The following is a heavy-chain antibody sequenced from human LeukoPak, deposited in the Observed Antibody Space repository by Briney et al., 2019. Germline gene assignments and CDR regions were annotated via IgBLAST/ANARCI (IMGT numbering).Heavy chain of an antibody. Sequence: SETLSLTCAVYGGSFSGYYWSWIRQPPGKGLEWIGEINHSGSTNYNQSLKSRVTISVDTSKNQFSLKLSSVTAADTAVYYCARGSPNIVVVPAAPKGWFDLWGWGTLVTVSS. V-gene: IGHV4-34*01. D-gene: IGHD2-2*01. CDR1: GGSFSGYY. CDR3: ARGSPNIVVVPAAPKGWFDL. J-gene: IGHJ5*02. CDR2: INHSGST.